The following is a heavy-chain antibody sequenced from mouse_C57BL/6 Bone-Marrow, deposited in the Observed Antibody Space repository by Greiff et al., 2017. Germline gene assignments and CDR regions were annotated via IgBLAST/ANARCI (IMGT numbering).Heavy chain of an antibody. D-gene: IGHD2-1*01. J-gene: IGHJ2*01. Sequence: QVQLQQPGAELVKPGASVKMSCKASGYTFTSYWITWVKQRPGQGLEWIGDIYPGSVSTNYNEKFKSKATLTVDTSSSTAYMQLSSLTSEDSAVYYCARSGNYVYYFDYWGQGTTLTVSS. CDR3: ARSGNYVYYFDY. CDR2: IYPGSVST. CDR1: GYTFTSYW. V-gene: IGHV1-55*01.